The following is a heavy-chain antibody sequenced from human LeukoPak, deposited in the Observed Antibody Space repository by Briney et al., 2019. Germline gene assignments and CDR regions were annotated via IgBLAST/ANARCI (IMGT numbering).Heavy chain of an antibody. Sequence: PSETLSLTCAVYGGSFSGYYWSWLRQPPGKGLEWIGEINHSGSTNYNPSLKSRVTISVDTSKNQFSLKLSSVTAADTAVYYCARGSGLRLGELSLDYWGQGTLVTVSS. CDR1: GGSFSGYY. CDR2: INHSGST. CDR3: ARGSGLRLGELSLDY. D-gene: IGHD3-16*02. J-gene: IGHJ4*02. V-gene: IGHV4-34*01.